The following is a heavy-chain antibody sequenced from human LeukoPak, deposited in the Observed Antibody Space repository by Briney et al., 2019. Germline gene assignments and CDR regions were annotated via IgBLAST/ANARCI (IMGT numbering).Heavy chain of an antibody. CDR1: GFTFSSYW. V-gene: IGHV3-7*01. CDR3: ASGRQLGY. J-gene: IGHJ4*02. CDR2: INEAGSGK. Sequence: GGSLRLSCAASGFTFSSYWMSWVRQAPGKGLEWVANINEAGSGKYYVDSVKGRFTISRDNAKNSLYLQMNSLRVEDTAIYYCASGRQLGYWGQGTLATVSA. D-gene: IGHD6-13*01.